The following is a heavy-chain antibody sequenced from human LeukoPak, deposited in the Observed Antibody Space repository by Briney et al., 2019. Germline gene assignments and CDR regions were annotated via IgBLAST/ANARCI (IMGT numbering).Heavy chain of an antibody. D-gene: IGHD3-10*01. CDR3: ARGPMVRGVINLDY. J-gene: IGHJ4*02. CDR1: GGSISSYY. Sequence: SETLSLTCTVSGGSISSYYWSWIRQPPGKGLEWIGFIYYSGSTNYSPSLMGRVTISIDTSKNQFSLKLSSVTAADMAVYYCARGPMVRGVINLDYWGQGTLVTVSS. CDR2: IYYSGST. V-gene: IGHV4-59*01.